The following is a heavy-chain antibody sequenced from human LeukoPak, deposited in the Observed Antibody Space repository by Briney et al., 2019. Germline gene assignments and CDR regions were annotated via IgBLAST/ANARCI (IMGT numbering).Heavy chain of an antibody. CDR3: ARRYCTGTSCLDT. V-gene: IGHV5-51*01. Sequence: GESLKISCKGSGYSFTSYWIGWVRQMPGKVLEWMGIIYPGDSDTRYSPSFQGQVTISADKSISAAYLQWSSLKASDTAMYYCARRYCTGTSCLDTWGQGTMVTVSS. CDR1: GYSFTSYW. CDR2: IYPGDSDT. J-gene: IGHJ3*02. D-gene: IGHD2-2*01.